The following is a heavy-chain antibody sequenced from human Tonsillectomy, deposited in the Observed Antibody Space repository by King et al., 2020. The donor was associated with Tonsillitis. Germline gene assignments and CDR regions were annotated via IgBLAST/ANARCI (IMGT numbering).Heavy chain of an antibody. CDR1: GFTFSSYS. CDR2: ISSGSSDI. J-gene: IGHJ4*02. V-gene: IGHV3-21*01. Sequence: QLVQSGGGLVKPGGSLRLSCAASGFTFSSYSMNWVRQAPGKGLEWVSYISSGSSDIYYADSVKGRFTISRDNAKNSLYLQMNSLSPEDTAVYYCSRAYYYDSRGHNPEFDYWGQGTLVTVSS. CDR3: SRAYYYDSRGHNPEFDY. D-gene: IGHD3-22*01.